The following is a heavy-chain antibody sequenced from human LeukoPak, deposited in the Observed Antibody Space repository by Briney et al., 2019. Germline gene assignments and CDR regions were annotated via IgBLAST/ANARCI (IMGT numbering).Heavy chain of an antibody. Sequence: GGSLRLSCAASGFTFNNAWMNWVRQAPGKGLEWVGHIKSKSDGGTTDYAAPVKGRFTISRDDSKNTLYLQMNSLKTEDTAVYYCTTGYCSSTSCYSYFDYWGRGILVTVSS. CDR1: GFTFNNAW. V-gene: IGHV3-15*01. CDR3: TTGYCSSTSCYSYFDY. D-gene: IGHD2-2*01. J-gene: IGHJ4*02. CDR2: IKSKSDGGTT.